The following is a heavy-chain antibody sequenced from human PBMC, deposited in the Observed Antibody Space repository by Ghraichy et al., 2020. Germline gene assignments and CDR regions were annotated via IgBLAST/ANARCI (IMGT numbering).Heavy chain of an antibody. D-gene: IGHD2-8*02. V-gene: IGHV4-39*01. CDR1: GGSIRSSRYY. CDR3: ARGKTGGSLYGNYFDY. Sequence: SETLSLTCTVSGGSIRSSRYYWGWIRQPPGKGLEWIGSIYFGGNTYSNPSFKSRVTISADTSKNQFSLRLNSVTAADTAVYYCARGKTGGSLYGNYFDYWGQGTLVAVSS. CDR2: IYFGGNT. J-gene: IGHJ4*02.